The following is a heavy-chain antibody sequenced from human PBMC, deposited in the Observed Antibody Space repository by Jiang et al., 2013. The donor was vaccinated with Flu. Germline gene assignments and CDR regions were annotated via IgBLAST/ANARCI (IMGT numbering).Heavy chain of an antibody. CDR3: ASSVSWGYGMDV. D-gene: IGHD6-13*01. J-gene: IGHJ6*02. V-gene: IGHV1-18*01. CDR1: GYTFPYSG. CDR2: ISAHSGNT. Sequence: SVKVSCKASGYTFPYSGFTWVRQAPGQGLEWMGWISAHSGNTKYAQKLQGRVTMTTDTSTSTAYMELRSLRSDDTAVYYCASSVSWGYGMDVWGQGTTVTVSS.